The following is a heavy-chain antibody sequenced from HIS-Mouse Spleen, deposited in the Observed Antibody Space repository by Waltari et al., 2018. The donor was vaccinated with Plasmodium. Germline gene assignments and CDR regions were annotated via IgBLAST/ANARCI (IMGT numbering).Heavy chain of an antibody. Sequence: QVPLVQSGSEVHKPAASVKVTCKAAGYTFTGYYTHLVLQAPGQGLEWMGWINPKSGGTNYAQKFQGRVTMTRDTSISTAYMELSRLRSDDTAVYYCARVLGYKAAAGTFVEYFQHWGQGTLVTVSS. CDR1: GYTFTGYY. CDR3: ARVLGYKAAAGTFVEYFQH. D-gene: IGHD6-13*01. CDR2: INPKSGGT. J-gene: IGHJ1*01. V-gene: IGHV1-2*02.